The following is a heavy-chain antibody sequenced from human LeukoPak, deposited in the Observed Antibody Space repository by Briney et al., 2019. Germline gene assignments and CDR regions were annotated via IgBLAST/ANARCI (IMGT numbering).Heavy chain of an antibody. CDR3: ARDRMGGNWASFDY. J-gene: IGHJ4*02. Sequence: GGSLRLSCAASGFTFSSYSMNWVRQAPGKGLEWVSSISSSSSYIYYADSVKGRFTISRDNAKNSLYLRMNSLRAEDTAVYYCARDRMGGNWASFDYWGQGTLVTVSS. CDR1: GFTFSSYS. V-gene: IGHV3-21*01. D-gene: IGHD7-27*01. CDR2: ISSSSSYI.